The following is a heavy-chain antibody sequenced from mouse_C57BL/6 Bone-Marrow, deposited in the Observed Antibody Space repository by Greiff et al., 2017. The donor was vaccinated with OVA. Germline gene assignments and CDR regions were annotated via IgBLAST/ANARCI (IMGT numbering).Heavy chain of an antibody. D-gene: IGHD2-4*01. V-gene: IGHV1-11*01. CDR3: DRVYYDYGDSYGYMDD. J-gene: IGHJ1*03. Sequence: QVQLQQSGAELASPGASVTLSCKASGYTFTDHLMTWVKKRPGQGLEWIGRIYPVSGEPNYNQKFMGKATLSVDRSSSTVYMVLNSLTSADPAVSYYDRVYYDYGDSYGYMDDWGKGTTVTVSS. CDR1: GYTFTDHL. CDR2: IYPVSGEP.